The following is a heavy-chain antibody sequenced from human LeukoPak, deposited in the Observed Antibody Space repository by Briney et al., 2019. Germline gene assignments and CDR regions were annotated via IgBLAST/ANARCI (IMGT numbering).Heavy chain of an antibody. CDR1: GYTFTSYG. V-gene: IGHV1-18*01. CDR2: ISAYNGNT. J-gene: IGHJ4*02. Sequence: ASVKVSCKASGYTFTSYGISWVRQAPGQGLEWMGWISAYNGNTNYAQKLQGRVTMTTDTSTSTAYMELRSLRSDDTAVYYCARDRVFVVVPAAMPTLDYWGQGTLVTVSS. D-gene: IGHD2-2*01. CDR3: ARDRVFVVVPAAMPTLDY.